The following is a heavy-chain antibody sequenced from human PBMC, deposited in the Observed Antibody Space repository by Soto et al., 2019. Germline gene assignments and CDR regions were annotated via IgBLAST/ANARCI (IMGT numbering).Heavy chain of an antibody. V-gene: IGHV3-30*18. CDR3: AKGCGGECYSRYCDL. CDR1: GFTFSKYG. J-gene: IGHJ2*01. D-gene: IGHD2-21*01. Sequence: QVQLVESGGGVVQPGRSLRLSCAASGFTFSKYGMHWVRQAPGKGLEWVAVISYDGNNKYYADSVQGRFTISGDNSNNRMYLRRTMLRPEDPAVDYCAKGCGGECYSRYCDLWCRGTLVTVSS. CDR2: ISYDGNNK.